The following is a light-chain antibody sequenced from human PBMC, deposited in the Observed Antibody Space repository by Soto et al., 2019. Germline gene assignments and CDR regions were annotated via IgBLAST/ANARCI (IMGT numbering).Light chain of an antibody. Sequence: DVQMTQSPSTLSASVGDRVTITCRASQSISTWLAWYQQKPGKAPNLLIHKASSLESGVPSRFSGSGFGAEFTLTISGLQPEDAATYYCQQYDNYWTFGQGTKVDIK. CDR2: KAS. J-gene: IGKJ1*01. CDR3: QQYDNYWT. V-gene: IGKV1-5*03. CDR1: QSISTW.